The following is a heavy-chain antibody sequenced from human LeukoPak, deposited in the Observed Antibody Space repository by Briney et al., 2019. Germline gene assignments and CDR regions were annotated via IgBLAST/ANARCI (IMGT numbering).Heavy chain of an antibody. J-gene: IGHJ6*02. CDR2: ISCSGSTI. V-gene: IGHV3-48*03. D-gene: IGHD3-10*01. CDR1: GFTFSSYE. CDR3: ARDGTLWFGELSPYYGMDV. Sequence: PGGSLRLSCAASGFTFSSYEMNWVRQAPGKGLEWVSYISCSGSTIYYADSVKGRFTISRDNAKNSLYLQMNSLRAEDTAVYYCARDGTLWFGELSPYYGMDVWGQGTTVTVSS.